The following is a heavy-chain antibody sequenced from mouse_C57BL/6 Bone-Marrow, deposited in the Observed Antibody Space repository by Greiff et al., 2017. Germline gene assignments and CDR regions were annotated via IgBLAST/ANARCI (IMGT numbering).Heavy chain of an antibody. CDR2: IDPSDSYT. D-gene: IGHD1-1*01. J-gene: IGHJ2*01. CDR1: GYTFTGYW. CDR3: ARAFSTVVAVDY. Sequence: VQLQQPGAELVRPGTSVKLSCKASGYTFTGYWMHWVKQRPGQGLEWIGVIDPSDSYTKYNQKFKGKATLTVDTSSSTAYMQLSSLTSEDSAVYYCARAFSTVVAVDYWGQGTTLTVSS. V-gene: IGHV1-59*01.